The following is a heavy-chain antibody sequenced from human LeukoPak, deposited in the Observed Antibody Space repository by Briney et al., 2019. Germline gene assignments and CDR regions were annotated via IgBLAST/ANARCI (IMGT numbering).Heavy chain of an antibody. CDR3: AKRSTVTRYAFDI. D-gene: IGHD4-23*01. V-gene: IGHV5-51*01. CDR2: IYPGDSET. CDR1: GYGFTTYW. J-gene: IGHJ3*02. Sequence: GESLKISCKGSGYGFTTYWIGWVRQMPGKGLEWMGIIYPGDSETRYSPSFQGQVTISVDKSISTAYLQWSRLQASDTAIYYCAKRSTVTRYAFDIWGQGTMVTVSS.